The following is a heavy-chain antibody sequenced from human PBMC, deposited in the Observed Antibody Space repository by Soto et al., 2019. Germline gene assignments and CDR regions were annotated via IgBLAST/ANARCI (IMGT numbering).Heavy chain of an antibody. CDR3: ARDGYYDSSGYYYVREDY. J-gene: IGHJ4*02. D-gene: IGHD3-22*01. CDR2: ISSSSSTI. V-gene: IGHV3-48*02. Sequence: ESGGGLVQPGGSLRLSCAASGFTFSSYSMNWVRQAPGKGLEWVSYISSSSSTIYYADSVKGRFTISRDNAKNSLYLQMNSLRDEDTAVYYCARDGYYDSSGYYYVREDYWGQGTLVTVSS. CDR1: GFTFSSYS.